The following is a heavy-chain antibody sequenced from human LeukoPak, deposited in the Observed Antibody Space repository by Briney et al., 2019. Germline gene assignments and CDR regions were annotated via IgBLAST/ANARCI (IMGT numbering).Heavy chain of an antibody. CDR3: AREQRWLQSLDY. CDR1: GGSISNGNSY. Sequence: SETLSLTCTVSGGSISNGNSYWNWFRQPAGKGLEWIGRVHTSGTTNYNPSLKSRVTISVDTSKNQFSLNLNSVTAADTAVYYCAREQRWLQSLDYWGQGNLVTVSS. V-gene: IGHV4-61*02. D-gene: IGHD5-24*01. CDR2: VHTSGTT. J-gene: IGHJ4*02.